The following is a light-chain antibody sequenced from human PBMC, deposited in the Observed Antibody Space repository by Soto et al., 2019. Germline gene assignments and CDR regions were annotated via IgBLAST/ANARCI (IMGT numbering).Light chain of an antibody. V-gene: IGLV2-8*01. Sequence: QSALTQPPSASGSPGQSATISCTGTSSDIGGYNYVSWYQQHPGKAPKLMIYEVTKRPSGVPDRFSGSKSGNTASLTVSGLQAEDEADYYCCSYAGSKNGVFGTGTKLTVL. CDR3: CSYAGSKNGV. CDR2: EVT. CDR1: SSDIGGYNY. J-gene: IGLJ1*01.